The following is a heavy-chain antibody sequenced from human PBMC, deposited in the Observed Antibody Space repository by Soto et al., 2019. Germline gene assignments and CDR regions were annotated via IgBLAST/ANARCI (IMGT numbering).Heavy chain of an antibody. J-gene: IGHJ4*02. CDR3: ARRTAEPPSSTTYHSDH. D-gene: IGHD1-26*01. Sequence: QVQLVQSGAEVKKPGSSVKVSCKASGGTFSSYAISWVRQAPGQGLEWMGGIIPIFGTANYAQKFQGRVTSTADESTSTAYMELSSLTSEDTAVYYCARRTAEPPSSTTYHSDHCGQRTLVTVSS. CDR2: IIPIFGTA. V-gene: IGHV1-69*12. CDR1: GGTFSSYA.